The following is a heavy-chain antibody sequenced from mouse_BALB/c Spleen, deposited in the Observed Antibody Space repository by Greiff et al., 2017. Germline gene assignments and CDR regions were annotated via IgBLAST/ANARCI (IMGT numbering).Heavy chain of an antibody. V-gene: IGHV1S127*01. Sequence: VQLQQSGPQLVRPGASVKISCKASGYSFTSYWMHWVKQRPGQGLEWIGMIDPSDSETRLNQKFKDKATLTVDKSSSTAYMQLSSPTSEDSAVYYCARYYGSSYVAMDYWGQGTSVTVSS. D-gene: IGHD1-1*01. J-gene: IGHJ4*01. CDR3: ARYYGSSYVAMDY. CDR1: GYSFTSYW. CDR2: IDPSDSET.